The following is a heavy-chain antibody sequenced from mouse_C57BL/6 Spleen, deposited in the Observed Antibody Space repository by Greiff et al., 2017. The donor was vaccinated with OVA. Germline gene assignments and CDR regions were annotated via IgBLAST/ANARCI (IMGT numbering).Heavy chain of an antibody. D-gene: IGHD2-4*01. CDR3: ARSKGYDYDGAY. CDR1: GYTFTDYY. Sequence: SGPVLVKPGASVKMSCKASGYTFTDYYMNWVKQSHGKSLEWIGVINPYNGGTSYNQKFKGKATLTVDKSSSTAYMELNSLTSEDSAVYYCARSKGYDYDGAYWGQGTLVTVSA. J-gene: IGHJ3*01. V-gene: IGHV1-19*01. CDR2: INPYNGGT.